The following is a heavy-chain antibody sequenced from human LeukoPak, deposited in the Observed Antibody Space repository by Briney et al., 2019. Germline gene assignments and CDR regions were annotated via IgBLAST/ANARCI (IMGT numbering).Heavy chain of an antibody. J-gene: IGHJ5*02. CDR3: ARDVGAVPTYNWFDP. V-gene: IGHV5-51*01. CDR2: IYPGDSDT. D-gene: IGHD6-25*01. CDR1: GYSFTSYW. Sequence: GESLKISCKGSGYSFTSYWIGWVRQMPGKGLEWMGIIYPGDSDTRYSPSFQGQVTISADKSISTAYLQWSSLKASDTAMYYCARDVGAVPTYNWFDPWGQGTLVTVSS.